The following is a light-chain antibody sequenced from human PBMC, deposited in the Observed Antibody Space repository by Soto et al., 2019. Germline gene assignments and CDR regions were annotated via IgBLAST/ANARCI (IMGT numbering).Light chain of an antibody. Sequence: AIRVTKSPSSFSASTGDRVTITCRASQGISSYLAWYQQKPGKAPKLLIYAASTLQSGVPSRFSGSGSGTEFTLTISSLQPDDCATYYCQHYAIYSEGFGQGTKV. CDR1: QGISSY. J-gene: IGKJ1*01. CDR3: QHYAIYSEG. V-gene: IGKV1-8*01. CDR2: AAS.